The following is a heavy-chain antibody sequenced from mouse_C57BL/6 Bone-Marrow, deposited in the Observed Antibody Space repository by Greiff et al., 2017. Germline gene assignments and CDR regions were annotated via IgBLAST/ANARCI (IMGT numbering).Heavy chain of an antibody. CDR2: IDPNSGGT. D-gene: IGHD1-1*01. CDR3: ARRDYSDYDGSRWLAMDY. CDR1: GYTFTSYW. Sequence: VQLQQPGAELVKPGASVKLSCKASGYTFTSYWMHWVKQRPGRGLEWIGRIDPNSGGTKYNEKFKSKATLTVDKPSSTAYMQLSSLTSEDSAVYYCARRDYSDYDGSRWLAMDYWGQGTSVTVSS. V-gene: IGHV1-72*01. J-gene: IGHJ4*01.